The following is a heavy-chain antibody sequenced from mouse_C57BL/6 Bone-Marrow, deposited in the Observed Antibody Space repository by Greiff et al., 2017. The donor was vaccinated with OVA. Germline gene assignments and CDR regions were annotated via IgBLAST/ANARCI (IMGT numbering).Heavy chain of an antibody. V-gene: IGHV1-54*01. CDR3: ARSRMDY. CDR2: INPGSGGT. Sequence: VMLVESGAELVRPGTSVKVSCKASGYAFTNYLIEWVKQRPGQGLEWIGVINPGSGGTNYNEKFKGKATLTADKSSSTAYMQLSSLTSEDSGVYFCARSRMDYWGQGTSVTVSS. CDR1: GYAFTNYL. J-gene: IGHJ4*01. D-gene: IGHD3-1*01.